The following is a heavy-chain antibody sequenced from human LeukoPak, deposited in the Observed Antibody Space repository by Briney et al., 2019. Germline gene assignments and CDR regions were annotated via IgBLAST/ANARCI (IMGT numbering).Heavy chain of an antibody. J-gene: IGHJ4*02. CDR3: ARGTAETAGIDY. CDR2: INIDGTDT. CDR1: GFNFSNFW. Sequence: PGGSLRLSCAASGFNFSNFWMHWVRQAPGKGPEWISHINIDGTDTTYGDSAKGRFTVSRDNAKNTLFLQMNSLRVEDTAVYYCARGTAETAGIDYWGQGTLVTVPA. D-gene: IGHD6-13*01. V-gene: IGHV3-74*01.